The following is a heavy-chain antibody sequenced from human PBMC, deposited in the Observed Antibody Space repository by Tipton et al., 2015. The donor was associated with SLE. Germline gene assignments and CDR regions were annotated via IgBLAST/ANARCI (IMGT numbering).Heavy chain of an antibody. CDR3: ARGARQWLFDY. J-gene: IGHJ4*02. Sequence: TLSPTCTVSGGSISSGDYYWSWIRQPPGKGLEWIGYIYYSGSTYYNPSLKSRVTISVDTSKNQFSLKLNSVTPEDTAVYYCARGARQWLFDYWGQGTLVTVSS. V-gene: IGHV4-30-4*01. D-gene: IGHD6-19*01. CDR2: IYYSGST. CDR1: GGSISSGDYY.